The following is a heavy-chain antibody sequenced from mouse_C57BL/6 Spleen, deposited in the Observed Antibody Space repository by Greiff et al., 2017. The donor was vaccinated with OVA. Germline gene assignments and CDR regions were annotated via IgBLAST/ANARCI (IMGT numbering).Heavy chain of an antibody. Sequence: VQRVESGPGLVAPSQGLSITCTVSGFSLTSYAISWVRQPPGKGLEWLGVIWTGGGTNYNSALKSRLSISKDNSKSQVFLKMNSLQTDDTARYYCARNRLTTVVATPYWYFDVWGTGTTVTVSS. J-gene: IGHJ1*03. CDR1: GFSLTSYA. CDR2: IWTGGGT. CDR3: ARNRLTTVVATPYWYFDV. D-gene: IGHD1-1*01. V-gene: IGHV2-9-1*01.